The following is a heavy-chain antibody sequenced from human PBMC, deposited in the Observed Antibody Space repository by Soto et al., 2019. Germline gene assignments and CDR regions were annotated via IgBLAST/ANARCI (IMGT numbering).Heavy chain of an antibody. D-gene: IGHD2-2*01. CDR2: ISYDGSNK. CDR3: ARGPSSLTHFDY. CDR1: GFTFSSYA. J-gene: IGHJ4*02. Sequence: SLRLSCAASGFTFSSYAMYWVRQAPGKGLWWVAVISYDGSNKYYADSVKGRFTISRDNSKNTLYLQMNSLRAEDTAVYYCARGPSSLTHFDYWGQGTLVTVSS. V-gene: IGHV3-30-3*01.